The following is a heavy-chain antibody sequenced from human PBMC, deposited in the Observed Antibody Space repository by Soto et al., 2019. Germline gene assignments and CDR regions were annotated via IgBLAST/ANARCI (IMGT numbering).Heavy chain of an antibody. V-gene: IGHV4-39*01. D-gene: IGHD3-10*01. CDR1: GGSISSSRYY. J-gene: IGHJ5*02. CDR3: ARHPDVARGGFDP. CDR2: IYYSGST. Sequence: QPQLQESGPGLVKPSETLSLTCTVSGGSISSSRYYWGWIRQPPGKGLEWIGSIYYSGSTYYNPSLKSRVTISVDTSKNPFSLKLSSVTAADTAVYHCARHPDVARGGFDPWGQGTLVTVSS.